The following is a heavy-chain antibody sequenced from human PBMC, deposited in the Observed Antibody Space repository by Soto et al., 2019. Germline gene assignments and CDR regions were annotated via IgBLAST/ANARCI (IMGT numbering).Heavy chain of an antibody. CDR2: ISSNSRYT. CDR3: ARHQLYGSGTGAGYGLDV. CDR1: GFTLSDYY. J-gene: IGHJ6*02. V-gene: IGHV3-11*05. Sequence: QVQLVESGGGLVEPGGSLRLSCAASGFTLSDYYMSWIRQAPGKGLEWVSYISSNSRYTNYADSVKGRFTISKDNAKKSLYLQMSSLGVEDTAVYYCARHQLYGSGTGAGYGLDVWGQGTTVTVSS. D-gene: IGHD3-10*01.